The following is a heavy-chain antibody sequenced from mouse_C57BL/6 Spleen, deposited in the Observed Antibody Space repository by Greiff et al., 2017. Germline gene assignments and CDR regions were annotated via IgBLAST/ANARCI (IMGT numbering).Heavy chain of an antibody. CDR2: INPNNGGT. CDR1: GYTFTDYY. J-gene: IGHJ2*01. V-gene: IGHV1-26*01. Sequence: EVQLQQSGPELVKPGASVKISCKASGYTFTDYYMNWVKQSHGKSLEWIGDINPNNGGTSYNQKFKGKATLTVDKSSSTAYMELRSLTSEDSAVYYCARDTDGFDYWGQGTTLTVSS. CDR3: ARDTDGFDY. D-gene: IGHD1-1*01.